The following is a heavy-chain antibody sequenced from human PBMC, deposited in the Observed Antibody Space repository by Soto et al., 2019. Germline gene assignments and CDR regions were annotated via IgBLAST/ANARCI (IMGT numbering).Heavy chain of an antibody. CDR2: ISGRSSAI. Sequence: EVPLVESGGGLVQPGGSLRLSCAASGFTFSTYSLTWVRQAPGKGLEWVSYISGRSSAIYYADSVKGRFTTSRDNAKNSLYLQMHSLRYDETAVYYCARCASGGDYNYYAMDVWGQGTTVTVSS. J-gene: IGHJ6*02. D-gene: IGHD2-15*01. CDR1: GFTFSTYS. CDR3: ARCASGGDYNYYAMDV. V-gene: IGHV3-48*02.